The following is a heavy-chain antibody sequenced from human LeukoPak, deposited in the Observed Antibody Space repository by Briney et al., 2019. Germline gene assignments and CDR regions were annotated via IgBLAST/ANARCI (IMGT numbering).Heavy chain of an antibody. J-gene: IGHJ4*02. Sequence: PSETLSLTCIVSGGSINNYYWSWLRQSPGKGLEWIGFISYSGSTNYNPSLKSRVTMSLDTSKNQFSLKLSSVTAADTAVYYCARGRSGSYFDYWGQGTLVTVSS. CDR2: ISYSGST. CDR3: ARGRSGSYFDY. V-gene: IGHV4-59*01. CDR1: GGSINNYY. D-gene: IGHD1-26*01.